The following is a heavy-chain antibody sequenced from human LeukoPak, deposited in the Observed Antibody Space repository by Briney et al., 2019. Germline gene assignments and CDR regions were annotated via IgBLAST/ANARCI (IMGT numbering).Heavy chain of an antibody. CDR2: IGRSGQTT. D-gene: IGHD5-18*01. CDR1: GFIFSNYD. V-gene: IGHV3-23*01. CDR3: AKAPRGTAMAHFDY. J-gene: IGHJ4*02. Sequence: GGSLRLSCAASGFIFSNYDISWVRQAPGMGLEWISSIGRSGQTTFYADSVKGRFTISRDNSKNTLYLQMNSLRAEDTAVYYCAKAPRGTAMAHFDYWGQGTLVTVSS.